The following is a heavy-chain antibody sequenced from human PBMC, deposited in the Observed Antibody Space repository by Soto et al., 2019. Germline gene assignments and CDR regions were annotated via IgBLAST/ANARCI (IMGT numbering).Heavy chain of an antibody. CDR2: ISGSGGST. V-gene: IGHV3-23*01. J-gene: IGHJ4*02. CDR1: GFTLSSYA. CDR3: AKDWYSSSSTFDY. D-gene: IGHD6-6*01. Sequence: PWGSLRLCGAASGFTLSSYAMSWVRQAPGKGLEWVSAISGSGGSTYYADSVKGRFTISRDNSKNTLYLQMNSLRAEDTAVYYCAKDWYSSSSTFDYWGQGTLVTVSS.